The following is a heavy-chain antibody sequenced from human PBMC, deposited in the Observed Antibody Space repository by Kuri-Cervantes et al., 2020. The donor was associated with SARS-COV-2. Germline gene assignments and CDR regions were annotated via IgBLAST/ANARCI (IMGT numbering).Heavy chain of an antibody. Sequence: ASVKVSCKASGYSFTDYSIHWVRQAPGQGLEWMGRINPNTGGTMYAQRFQGWVTMNRDTSLTTAYMELGRLTSDDTAVYYCATGVPTRLFGEELKNDAFDIWGQGTTVTVSS. J-gene: IGHJ3*02. CDR3: ATGVPTRLFGEELKNDAFDI. V-gene: IGHV1-2*04. CDR1: GYSFTDYS. CDR2: INPNTGGT. D-gene: IGHD3-10*01.